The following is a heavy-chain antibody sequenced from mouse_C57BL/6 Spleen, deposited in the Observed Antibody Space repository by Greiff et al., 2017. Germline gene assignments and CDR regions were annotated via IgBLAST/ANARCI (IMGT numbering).Heavy chain of an antibody. J-gene: IGHJ2*01. D-gene: IGHD4-1*01. V-gene: IGHV1-7*01. CDR1: GYTFTSYW. CDR3: ARSRTGTGYYFDY. CDR2: INPSSGYT. Sequence: QVQLQQSGAELAKPGASVKLSCKASGYTFTSYWMHWVKQRPGQGLEWIGYINPSSGYTKYNQKFKDKATLTADKSSSTAYMQLSSLTYEDSAVYYCARSRTGTGYYFDYWGQGTTLTVSS.